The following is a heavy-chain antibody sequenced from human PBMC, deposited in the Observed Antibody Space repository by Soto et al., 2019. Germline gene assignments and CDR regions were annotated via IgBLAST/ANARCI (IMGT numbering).Heavy chain of an antibody. J-gene: IGHJ6*02. D-gene: IGHD6-6*01. CDR2: IIPIFGTA. V-gene: IGHV1-69*13. Sequence: GASVKVSCKASGGTFSSYAISWVRQAPGQGLEWMGGIIPIFGTANYAQKFQGRVTITADESTSTAYMELSSLRSEDTAVYYCALIAARPDYYYGMDVWGQGTTVTVSS. CDR3: ALIAARPDYYYGMDV. CDR1: GGTFSSYA.